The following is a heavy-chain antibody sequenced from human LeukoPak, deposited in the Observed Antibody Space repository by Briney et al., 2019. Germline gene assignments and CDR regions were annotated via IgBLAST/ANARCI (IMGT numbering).Heavy chain of an antibody. J-gene: IGHJ5*02. CDR3: ASGGAAAGNWFDP. Sequence: GSLRLSCAASGFTFSSYGMHWVRQAPGKGLEWVAFIRYDGSNKYYADSVKGRFTISRDNSKNTLYLQMNSLRAEDTAVYYCASGGAAAGNWFDPWGQGTLVTVSS. V-gene: IGHV3-30*02. D-gene: IGHD6-13*01. CDR1: GFTFSSYG. CDR2: IRYDGSNK.